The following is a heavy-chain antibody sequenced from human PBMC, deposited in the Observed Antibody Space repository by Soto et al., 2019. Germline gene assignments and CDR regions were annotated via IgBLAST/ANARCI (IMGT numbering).Heavy chain of an antibody. CDR2: IYYSGST. V-gene: IGHV4-61*08. CDR3: ARGGGNYHYYYYMDV. Sequence: SETLSLTCTVSGGSISSGGYYWSWIRQHPGKGLEWIGYIYYSGSTNYNPSLKSRVTISVDTSKNQFSLKLSSVAAADTAVYYCARGGGNYHYYYYMDVWGKGTTVTVSS. CDR1: GGSISSGGYY. D-gene: IGHD1-1*01. J-gene: IGHJ6*03.